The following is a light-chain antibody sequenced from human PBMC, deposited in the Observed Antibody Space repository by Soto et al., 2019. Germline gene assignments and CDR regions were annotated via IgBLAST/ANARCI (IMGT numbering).Light chain of an antibody. J-gene: IGKJ1*01. CDR2: AAS. CDR1: QGISSY. V-gene: IGKV1-8*01. Sequence: AIRMTQSPSSFSASTGDRVTITCRASQGISSYLAWYQQKPGKAPKLLIYAASTLQSGVPSRFSGSGSGTDFTLTISCLQSEDFATYDCQQYYSYPLGFGQGTKVEIK. CDR3: QQYYSYPLG.